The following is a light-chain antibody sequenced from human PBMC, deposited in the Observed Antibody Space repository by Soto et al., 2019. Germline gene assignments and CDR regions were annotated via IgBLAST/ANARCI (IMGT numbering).Light chain of an antibody. CDR2: RAS. J-gene: IGKJ4*01. V-gene: IGKV3-15*01. Sequence: EIVMTQSPATLSLSPGERATLSCRASQSVNSNLAWYQQKPGQAPRLFMFRASARANGIPARFSGSGSGTEFNLTIGSLQSEDFAVYYCQQYNNWPRATFGGGTKVETK. CDR1: QSVNSN. CDR3: QQYNNWPRAT.